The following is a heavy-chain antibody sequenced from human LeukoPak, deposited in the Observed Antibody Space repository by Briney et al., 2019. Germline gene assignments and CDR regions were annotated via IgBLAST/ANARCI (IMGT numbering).Heavy chain of an antibody. V-gene: IGHV3-30*04. J-gene: IGHJ5*02. CDR3: ARDIHDYYDFWSGYYTGGWFDP. Sequence: PGGSLRLSCAASGFTFSSYAMQWVRQAPGKGLEWVAVISYDGSNKYYADSVKGRFTISRDNSKNTLYLQMNSLRAEDTAVYYCARDIHDYYDFWSGYYTGGWFDPWGQGTLVTVSS. D-gene: IGHD3-3*01. CDR2: ISYDGSNK. CDR1: GFTFSSYA.